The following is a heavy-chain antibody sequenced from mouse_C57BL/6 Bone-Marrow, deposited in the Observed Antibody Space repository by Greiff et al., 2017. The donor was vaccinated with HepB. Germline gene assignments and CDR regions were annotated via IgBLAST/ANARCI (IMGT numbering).Heavy chain of an antibody. CDR3: ARLYDQFAY. J-gene: IGHJ3*01. V-gene: IGHV5-6*01. Sequence: EVQVVESGGDLVKPGGSLKLSCAASGFTFSSYGMSWVRQTPDKRLEWVATISSGGSYTYYPDSVKGRFTISRDNAKNTLYLQMSSLKSEDTAMYYCARLYDQFAYWGQGTLVTVSA. CDR2: ISSGGSYT. CDR1: GFTFSSYG. D-gene: IGHD2-3*01.